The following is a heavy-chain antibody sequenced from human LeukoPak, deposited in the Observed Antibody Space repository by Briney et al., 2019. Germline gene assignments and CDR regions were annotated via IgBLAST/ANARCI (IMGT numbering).Heavy chain of an antibody. CDR1: GYTFTSYG. CDR3: AREDGYCSSTSCYFDY. V-gene: IGHV1-18*01. J-gene: IGHJ4*02. CDR2: ISAYNGNT. D-gene: IGHD2-2*01. Sequence: ASVKVSCKASGYTFTSYGISWVRQAPGQGLEWMGWISAYNGNTNYAQKLQGRVTMTTDTSTSTAYMELRSLRSDDTAVYCCAREDGYCSSTSCYFDYWGQGTLVTVSS.